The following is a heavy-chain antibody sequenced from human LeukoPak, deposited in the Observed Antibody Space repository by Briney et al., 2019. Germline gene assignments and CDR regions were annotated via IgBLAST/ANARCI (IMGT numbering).Heavy chain of an antibody. CDR2: INSDGSST. CDR3: ARDGTLVRGIIDY. J-gene: IGHJ4*02. Sequence: GGSLRLSCAASGFTFSSYWMHWVRQAPGKGLVWVSRINSDGSSTSYADSVKGRFTISRDNAENTLYLQMNSLRAEDTAVYYCARDGTLVRGIIDYWGQGTLVAVSS. CDR1: GFTFSSYW. D-gene: IGHD3-10*01. V-gene: IGHV3-74*01.